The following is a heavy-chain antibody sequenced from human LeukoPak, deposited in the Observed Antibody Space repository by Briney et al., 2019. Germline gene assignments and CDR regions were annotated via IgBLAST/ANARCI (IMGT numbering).Heavy chain of an antibody. Sequence: PGGSLRLSCAASGFTFSSYWMSWVRQAPGKGLEWVANIKQDGSEKYYVDSVRGRFTISRDNSKNSLYLQMNSLRTEDTAFYYCAKDIESGSYYRGFDYWGQGALVTVSS. CDR2: IKQDGSEK. V-gene: IGHV3-7*03. CDR1: GFTFSSYW. CDR3: AKDIESGSYYRGFDY. J-gene: IGHJ4*02. D-gene: IGHD1-26*01.